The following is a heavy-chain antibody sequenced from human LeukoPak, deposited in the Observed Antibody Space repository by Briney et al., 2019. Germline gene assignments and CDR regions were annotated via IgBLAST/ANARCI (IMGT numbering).Heavy chain of an antibody. CDR3: ARHRIAPADDAFDI. D-gene: IGHD6-13*01. V-gene: IGHV4-39*01. CDR1: GGSISSRTYY. CDR2: IYHSGST. J-gene: IGHJ3*02. Sequence: PSETLSLTCTVSGGSISSRTYYWGWIRQPPGKGLEWIASIYHSGSTYYNPSLKSRVTISIDTSRNQFSLKLSSVTAADTAVYYCARHRIAPADDAFDIWGRGTMVTVSS.